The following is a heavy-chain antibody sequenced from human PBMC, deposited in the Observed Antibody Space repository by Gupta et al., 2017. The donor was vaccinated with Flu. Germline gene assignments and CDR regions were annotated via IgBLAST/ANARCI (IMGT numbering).Heavy chain of an antibody. Sequence: SFGISWVRQAPGQGLEWMGWVSGFHGHITYAQKFRDRLTMATDTSTNTAHMELRSLGYDDTAVYYCARATTDIPYWGAGSNWFDPWGQGTLGTVSS. CDR3: ARATTDIPYWGAGSNWFDP. J-gene: IGHJ5*02. CDR1: SFG. V-gene: IGHV1-18*01. D-gene: IGHD7-27*01. CDR2: VSGFHGHI.